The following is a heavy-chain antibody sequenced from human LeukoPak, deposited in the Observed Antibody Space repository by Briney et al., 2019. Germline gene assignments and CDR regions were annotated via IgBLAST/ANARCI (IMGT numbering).Heavy chain of an antibody. CDR3: ARHSQWGVIPWTFDR. CDR1: GYSVSSGYY. D-gene: IGHD3-16*02. J-gene: IGHJ3*02. V-gene: IGHV4-38-2*01. Sequence: PSETLSLTCSVSGYSVSSGYYWGWIRQPPGKGLEWIGTIFHSGSTYYNPSLKSRVTISVDTSKNRFSLKLSSVTAADTAVYYCARHSQWGVIPWTFDRWDQGTMVTVSS. CDR2: IFHSGST.